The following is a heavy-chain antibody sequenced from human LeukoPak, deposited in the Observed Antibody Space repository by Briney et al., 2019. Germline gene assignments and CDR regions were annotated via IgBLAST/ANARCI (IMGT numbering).Heavy chain of an antibody. D-gene: IGHD5-18*01. J-gene: IGHJ4*02. CDR1: GFTFSSYA. Sequence: PGGSLRLSCAASGFTFSSYAMSWVRQAPGKGLEWVSAISGSGGSTYYADSVKGRFTISRDNSKNTLYLQMNSLRAEDTAVYYCANNGGYSYGYFDYCGQGTLVTVSS. CDR3: ANNGGYSYGYFDY. V-gene: IGHV3-23*01. CDR2: ISGSGGST.